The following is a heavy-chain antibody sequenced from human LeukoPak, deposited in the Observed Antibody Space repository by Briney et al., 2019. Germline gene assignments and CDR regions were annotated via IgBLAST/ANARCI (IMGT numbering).Heavy chain of an antibody. CDR3: ARLVRGGYGMDV. CDR2: INQSGNT. V-gene: IGHV4-34*01. Sequence: SETLSLTCAVYGGSFSGYYWSWIRQPPGKGLEWIGEINQSGNTNYNPSLKSRVTLSVDTSKNQFSLKLSSVTAADTAVYYCARLVRGGYGMDVWGQGTTVTVSS. J-gene: IGHJ6*02. D-gene: IGHD6-6*01. CDR1: GGSFSGYY.